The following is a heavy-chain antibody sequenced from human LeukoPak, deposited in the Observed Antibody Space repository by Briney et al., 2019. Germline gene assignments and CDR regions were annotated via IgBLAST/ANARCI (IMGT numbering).Heavy chain of an antibody. CDR1: GGSISSSYYY. D-gene: IGHD3-22*01. CDR2: IYYSGST. V-gene: IGHV4-39*01. Sequence: PSETLSLTCTVSGGSISSSYYYWGWIRQPPGKGLEWIGSIYYSGSTYYNPSLKSRVTISVDTSKDQFSLKLSSVTAADTAVYYCARRGYDSSGYYTFFDYWGQGTLVTVSS. CDR3: ARRGYDSSGYYTFFDY. J-gene: IGHJ4*02.